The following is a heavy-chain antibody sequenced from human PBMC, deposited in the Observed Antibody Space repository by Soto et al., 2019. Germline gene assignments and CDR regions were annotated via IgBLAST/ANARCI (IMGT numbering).Heavy chain of an antibody. CDR3: ARPRPNCGAVAS. Sequence: QVQLQESGPGLVKPSETLSLTCAVSGYSITGSSFWGWIRQPPGKGLEWIGSIHLGGTTYYDPSLKSRVTISLDTSKNEFSLKLSSVTAADTSVYYCARPRPNCGAVASWGQGALVTVST. CDR1: GYSITGSSF. J-gene: IGHJ5*02. D-gene: IGHD6-19*01. V-gene: IGHV4-38-2*01. CDR2: IHLGGTT.